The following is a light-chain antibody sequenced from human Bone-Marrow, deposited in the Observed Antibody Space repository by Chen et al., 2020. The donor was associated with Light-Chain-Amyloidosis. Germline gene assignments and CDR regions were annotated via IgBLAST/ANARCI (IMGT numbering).Light chain of an antibody. CDR1: QGISSR. J-gene: IGKJ5*01. CDR3: QQSNPFPIT. V-gene: IGKV1-12*01. Sequence: IQLSQSPSSVSASIGDRVTITCRASQGISSRLAWYQQKPGKAPKLLIYAASTLHSGVPSRFSGSGSGTDFTLTISSLQPEDFATYYCQQSNPFPITYGQGTRLEIK. CDR2: AAS.